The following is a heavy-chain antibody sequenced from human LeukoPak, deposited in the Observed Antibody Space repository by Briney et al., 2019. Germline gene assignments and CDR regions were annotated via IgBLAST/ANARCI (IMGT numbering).Heavy chain of an antibody. V-gene: IGHV3-43D*03. CDR2: ISWDGGST. D-gene: IGHD3-10*01. J-gene: IGHJ4*02. Sequence: GGSLRLSCAASGFTFDDYAMHWVRQAPGKGLEWVSLISWDGGSTYYADSVKGRFTISRDNAKNSLYLQMNSLRAEDTALYYCAKDDGRITMFRGDIYSKFSFDSWGQGTLVTVSS. CDR1: GFTFDDYA. CDR3: AKDDGRITMFRGDIYSKFSFDS.